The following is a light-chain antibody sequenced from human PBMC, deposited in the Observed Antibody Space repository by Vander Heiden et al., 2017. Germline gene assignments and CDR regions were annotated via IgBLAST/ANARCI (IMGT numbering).Light chain of an antibody. J-gene: IGLJ2*01. CDR3: QSYDSSLSGSRV. Sequence: QSALTQPPSVSGAPGQRVPISRTGTSPNNGAGYDVHWYQQLPGAPPTLLIYGNSNRPSGVPDRFSGSKSGTSASLAITGLQADDEADYYCQSYDSSLSGSRVFGGGTKLTVL. CDR1: SPNNGAGYD. CDR2: GNS. V-gene: IGLV1-40*01.